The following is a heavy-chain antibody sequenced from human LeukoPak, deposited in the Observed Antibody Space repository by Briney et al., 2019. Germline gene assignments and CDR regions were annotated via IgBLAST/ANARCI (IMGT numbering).Heavy chain of an antibody. CDR3: ARHATNSYYYSSGTPGWVIK. J-gene: IGHJ4*02. D-gene: IGHD3-10*01. V-gene: IGHV4-59*08. Sequence: PSETLSLTCTVSGYSISSGYYWSWIRQPPGKGLEWIGYIYYSGSTNYNPSLKSRVTISVDTSKNQFSLKLSSVTAADTAVYYCARHATNSYYYSSGTPGWVIKWGQGTLVTVSS. CDR1: GYSISSGYY. CDR2: IYYSGST.